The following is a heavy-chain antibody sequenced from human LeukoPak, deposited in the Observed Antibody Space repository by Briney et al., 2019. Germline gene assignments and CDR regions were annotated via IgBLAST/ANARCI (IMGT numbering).Heavy chain of an antibody. Sequence: GGSLRLSCAASGFTFSQFDMNWVRQAPGKGLEWLGYISTTGNTVYYADSVKGRITISRDNAKNSLFLQMNSLRAEDTAVYYCARVGRYSYAHNSWGQGTLVTVSS. D-gene: IGHD5-18*01. CDR1: GFTFSQFD. J-gene: IGHJ4*02. CDR3: ARVGRYSYAHNS. CDR2: ISTTGNTV. V-gene: IGHV3-48*03.